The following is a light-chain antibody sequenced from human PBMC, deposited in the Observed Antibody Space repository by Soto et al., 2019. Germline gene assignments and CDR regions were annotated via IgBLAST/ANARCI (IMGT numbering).Light chain of an antibody. V-gene: IGKV3-15*01. CDR3: QQYIDWPQGT. CDR2: DTS. CDR1: QSVSSS. Sequence: EIVVTQSPATLSVSPGERVTLSCRASQSVSSSLAWYQQRPGQAPRLLIYDTSTRAAGISARFSGSGSGTEFTLTISSLQSEDFAVYYCQQYIDWPQGTFGQGTAVEIK. J-gene: IGKJ1*01.